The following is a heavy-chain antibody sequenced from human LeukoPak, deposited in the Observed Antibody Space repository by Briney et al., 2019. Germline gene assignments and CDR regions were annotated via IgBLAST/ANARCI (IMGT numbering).Heavy chain of an antibody. CDR3: AELGITMIGGV. CDR1: GFTFSSYG. D-gene: IGHD3-10*02. J-gene: IGHJ6*04. Sequence: GGSLRLSCAASGFTFSSYGMHWVRQAPGKGLEWVAYIQFDGSNGQYADSVKGRFTISRDNAKNSLYLQMNSLRAEDTAVYYCAELGITMIGGVWGKGTTVTISS. V-gene: IGHV3-30*02. CDR2: IQFDGSNG.